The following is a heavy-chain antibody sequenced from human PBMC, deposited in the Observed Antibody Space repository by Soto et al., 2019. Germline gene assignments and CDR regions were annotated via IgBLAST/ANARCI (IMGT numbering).Heavy chain of an antibody. CDR2: ISSSSSTI. D-gene: IGHD6-6*01. CDR1: GFTFSSYS. V-gene: IGHV3-48*01. CDR3: ASPYSSSSQEYYYYYYMDV. J-gene: IGHJ6*03. Sequence: GGSLRLSCAASGFTFSSYSMNWVRQAPGKGLEWVSYISSSSSTIYYADSVKGRFTISRDNAKNSLYLQMNSLRAEDTAVYYCASPYSSSSQEYYYYYYMDVWGKGTTVTVSS.